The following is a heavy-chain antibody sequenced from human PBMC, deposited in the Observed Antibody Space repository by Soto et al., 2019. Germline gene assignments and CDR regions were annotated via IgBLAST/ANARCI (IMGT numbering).Heavy chain of an antibody. Sequence: QVQLVQSGAEVKKPGASVKVSCKASGYTFTSYGISWVRQAPGQGLEWMGWISAYNGNTNYAQKIQGRVTMTTDTSTSTAYMELRSLRSDDTAVYYCARDGQWIQLWPDNYYYYGMDVWGQVTTVTVSS. J-gene: IGHJ6*02. V-gene: IGHV1-18*01. D-gene: IGHD5-18*01. CDR2: ISAYNGNT. CDR1: GYTFTSYG. CDR3: ARDGQWIQLWPDNYYYYGMDV.